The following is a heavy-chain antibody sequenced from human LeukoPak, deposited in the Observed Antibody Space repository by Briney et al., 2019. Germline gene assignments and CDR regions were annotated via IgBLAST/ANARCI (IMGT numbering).Heavy chain of an antibody. CDR3: AKHPIVGATGNFDY. CDR1: GFTFSNYA. Sequence: GGSLRLSCAASGFTFSNYAMSWVRQAPGKGLEWVSDISGSAGSTYYADSVKGQFTISRDNSKDTLDLQMNSLRAEDTAVYYCAKHPIVGATGNFDYWGQGTLVTVSS. CDR2: ISGSAGST. J-gene: IGHJ4*02. D-gene: IGHD1-26*01. V-gene: IGHV3-23*01.